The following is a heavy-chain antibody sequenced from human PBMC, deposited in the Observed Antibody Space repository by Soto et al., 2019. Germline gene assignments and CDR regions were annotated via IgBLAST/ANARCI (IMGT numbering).Heavy chain of an antibody. CDR2: IIPIFGTA. J-gene: IGHJ6*02. CDR3: ARVHLGYCSSTSCYSSGANYYYYGMDV. CDR1: GGTFSSYA. V-gene: IGHV1-69*13. D-gene: IGHD2-2*01. Sequence: SVKVSCKASGGTFSSYAISWVRQAPGQGLEWMGGIIPIFGTANYAQKFQGRVTITADESTSTAYMELSSLRSEDTAVYYCARVHLGYCSSTSCYSSGANYYYYGMDVWGQGTTVTVSS.